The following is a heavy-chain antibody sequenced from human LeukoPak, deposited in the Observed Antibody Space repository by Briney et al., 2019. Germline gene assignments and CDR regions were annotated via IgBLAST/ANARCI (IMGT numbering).Heavy chain of an antibody. CDR1: GGSISSGGYY. Sequence: SQTLSLTCTVSGGSISSGGYYWSWIRQHPGKGLEWIGCIYYSGNNNYNPSLKSRVTISVDTSKNQFPLKLSSVTAADTAVYYCAGWLGGSSSNYFDYWGQGTLVTVS. D-gene: IGHD6-6*01. CDR3: AGWLGGSSSNYFDY. J-gene: IGHJ4*02. V-gene: IGHV4-31*03. CDR2: IYYSGNN.